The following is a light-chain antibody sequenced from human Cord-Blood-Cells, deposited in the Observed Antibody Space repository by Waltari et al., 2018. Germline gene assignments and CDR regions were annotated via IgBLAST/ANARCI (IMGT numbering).Light chain of an antibody. V-gene: IGKV3-20*01. CDR3: QQYGNSPYS. J-gene: IGKJ2*03. CDR1: QSVSSSY. Sequence: PGTLSLSPGERATLSCRASQSVSSSYLAWYQQKPGQAPRLLIYGASSRATGIPDRFSGSGSGTDFTLTISRLEPEEFAVYYCQQYGNSPYSFGQGTKLEIK. CDR2: GAS.